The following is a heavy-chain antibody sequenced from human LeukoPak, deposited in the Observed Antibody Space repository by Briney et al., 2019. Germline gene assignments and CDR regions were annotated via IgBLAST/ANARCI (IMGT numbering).Heavy chain of an antibody. J-gene: IGHJ4*02. V-gene: IGHV3-66*01. Sequence: GGSLRLSCAASGFTVSNNYMSWVRQAPGKGLEWLSVIYSGGSTDYADSVRGRFTISRDDFRNTLQLQMNSLRAEDTAVYYCARDQGIAVATHWGQGTLVTVSS. CDR2: IYSGGST. CDR1: GFTVSNNY. D-gene: IGHD6-19*01. CDR3: ARDQGIAVATH.